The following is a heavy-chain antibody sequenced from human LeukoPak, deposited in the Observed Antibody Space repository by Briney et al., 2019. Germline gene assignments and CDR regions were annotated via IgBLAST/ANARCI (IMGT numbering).Heavy chain of an antibody. J-gene: IGHJ6*02. V-gene: IGHV3-9*01. D-gene: IGHD2-15*01. CDR1: GFTFDDYA. CDR3: ARLQYCSGGSCYYYGMDV. Sequence: PGRSLRLSCAASGFTFDDYAMHWVRQAPGKGLEWVSGISWNSGSIGYADSVKGRFTISRDNAKNSLYLQMNSLRAEDTAVYYCARLQYCSGGSCYYYGMDVWGQGTTVTVSS. CDR2: ISWNSGSI.